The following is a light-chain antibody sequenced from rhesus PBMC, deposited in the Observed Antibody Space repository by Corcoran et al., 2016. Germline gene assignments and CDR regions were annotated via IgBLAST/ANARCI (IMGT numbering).Light chain of an antibody. V-gene: IGKV1-32*02. CDR1: QGISSY. J-gene: IGKJ1*01. CDR2: YGN. Sequence: DIQMSQSPSSLFASVGDRVTITCRASQGISSYLNRYQQKPGKAPKLRIYYGNSLESGVPSRFSGIGSGTASPITISSLQPEDLATYYSRQGSSNPRTFGQGTKVEIK. CDR3: RQGSSNPRT.